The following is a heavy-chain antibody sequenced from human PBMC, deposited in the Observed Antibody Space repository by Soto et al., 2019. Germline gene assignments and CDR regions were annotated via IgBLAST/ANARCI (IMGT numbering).Heavy chain of an antibody. Sequence: QITLKESGPTLVKPTQTLTLTCTFSGFSLSTSGVGVGWIRQPPGKALEWLALIYWDDDKRYSPSLKSRLTITKDTSKNQVVLTMTNMDPVDTATYYCAHLPPDFWSGYYVHDAFDIWGQGTMVTVSS. CDR3: AHLPPDFWSGYYVHDAFDI. D-gene: IGHD3-3*01. J-gene: IGHJ3*02. CDR2: IYWDDDK. CDR1: GFSLSTSGVG. V-gene: IGHV2-5*02.